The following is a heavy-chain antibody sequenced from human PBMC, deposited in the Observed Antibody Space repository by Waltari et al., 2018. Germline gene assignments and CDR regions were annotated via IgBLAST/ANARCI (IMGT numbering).Heavy chain of an antibody. D-gene: IGHD3-16*01. CDR3: AGETKGGSPVWYFDY. Sequence: EVQLVESGGGLVQPGGSLRLSCAASGFTFSDHYMDCVRQAPGKGLEWVGRIRNKAKSYTTEDAASVRCRFTISRDDSKNSLYLQMHSLRTEDTAVYYCAGETKGGSPVWYFDYWGQGTLVTVSS. CDR2: IRNKAKSYTT. CDR1: GFTFSDHY. V-gene: IGHV3-72*01. J-gene: IGHJ4*02.